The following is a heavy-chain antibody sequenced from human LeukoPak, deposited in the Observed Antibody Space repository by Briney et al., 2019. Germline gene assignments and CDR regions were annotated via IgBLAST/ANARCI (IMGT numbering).Heavy chain of an antibody. CDR2: INPNSGGT. D-gene: IGHD3-10*01. CDR1: GYTFTDYY. J-gene: IGHJ6*02. CDR3: ARDMIIMVRGVPYGVDV. V-gene: IGHV1-2*06. Sequence: GASVKVSCTASGYTFTDYYMHWVRQAPGEGLEWMGRINPNSGGTNYAQKFQGRVTMTRDTSISTAYMELNRLSSDDTAVYYCARDMIIMVRGVPYGVDVWGQGTPVTVSS.